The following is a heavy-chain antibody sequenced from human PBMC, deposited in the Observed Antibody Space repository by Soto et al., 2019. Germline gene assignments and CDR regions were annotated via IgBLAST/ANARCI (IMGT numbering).Heavy chain of an antibody. CDR2: IHSSGIT. CDR1: GGSINDYY. CDR3: ARNNWLAPFDS. J-gene: IGHJ4*02. Sequence: PSETLSLTCTISGGSINDYYWSCLRQPPGRGLEWIGYIHSSGITDYNPSLKSRVTISLDTSKTQFSLKLSSVTAADTAVYYCARNNWLAPFDSWGQGTLVTVS. D-gene: IGHD1-1*01. V-gene: IGHV4-59*08.